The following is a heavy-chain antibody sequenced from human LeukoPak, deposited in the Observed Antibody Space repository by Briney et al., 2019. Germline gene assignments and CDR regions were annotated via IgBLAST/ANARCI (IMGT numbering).Heavy chain of an antibody. CDR2: IRYDGSNK. D-gene: IGHD6-6*01. CDR1: GFTFSTYG. V-gene: IGHV3-30*02. CDR3: GKLAYSSSSSVDY. J-gene: IGHJ4*02. Sequence: GGSLRLSCAASGFTFSTYGMHWVRQAPGKGLEWVAFIRYDGSNKYYADSVKGRFTISRDNSKNTLYLQMNSLRAEDTAVYYCGKLAYSSSSSVDYWGQGTLVTVSS.